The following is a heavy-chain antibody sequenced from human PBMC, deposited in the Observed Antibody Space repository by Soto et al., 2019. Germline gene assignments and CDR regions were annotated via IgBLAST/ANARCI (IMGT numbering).Heavy chain of an antibody. V-gene: IGHV3-33*01. CDR3: ARDCRGSSYYFDY. CDR2: IWYDGGAK. Sequence: QVQLVESGGGVVQPGRSLRLSCAASGFPFSSYGMHWVRQAPGKGLEWLAVIWYDGGAKYYADSVKGRFTISGDNSKNTLYLQMSGLRAEDTAVYYCARDCRGSSYYFDYWGQGTLVTVSS. D-gene: IGHD2-15*01. J-gene: IGHJ4*02. CDR1: GFPFSSYG.